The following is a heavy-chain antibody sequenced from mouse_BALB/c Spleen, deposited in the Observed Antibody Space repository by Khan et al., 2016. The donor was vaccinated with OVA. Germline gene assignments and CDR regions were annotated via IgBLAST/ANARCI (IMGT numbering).Heavy chain of an antibody. CDR3: AHPSYGPRNYDV. CDR2: IAPANGNT. CDR1: GFNIKDTY. V-gene: IGHV14-3*02. Sequence: EVQLQESGAELVKPGASVKLSCTASGFNIKDTYMHWVKQRPDQGLEWIGRIAPANGNTKYDPKFQGKATITAVTSSNTSYLQLNSLTSEDTAVNYGAHPSYGPRNYDVWGAGTTVTVSS. J-gene: IGHJ1*01. D-gene: IGHD1-1*02.